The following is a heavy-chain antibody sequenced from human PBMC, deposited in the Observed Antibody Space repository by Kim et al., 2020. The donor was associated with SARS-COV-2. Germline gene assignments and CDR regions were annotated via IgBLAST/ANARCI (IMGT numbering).Heavy chain of an antibody. J-gene: IGHJ4*02. V-gene: IGHV6-1*01. D-gene: IGHD5-12*01. CDR2: THYSSRWYN. CDR1: GDSVSTNSAA. Sequence: SQTLSLTCAISGDSVSTNSAAWNWIRQSQSRGLEWLGRTHYSSRWYNDYAVSVKSRITINPDTSKNQFSMQLNSVTPEDTAVYFCARGWLRSGFKYWGQGTLVTVSS. CDR3: ARGWLRSGFKY.